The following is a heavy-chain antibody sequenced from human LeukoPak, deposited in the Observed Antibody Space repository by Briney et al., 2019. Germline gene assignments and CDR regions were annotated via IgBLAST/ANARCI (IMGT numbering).Heavy chain of an antibody. J-gene: IGHJ4*02. Sequence: GGSLTLSCAASGFTFSSCGMHWVRQAPGKGLEWVAVITYDGDTTYFEDSVKGRFTISRDTSKSTLYLQMNSLGAEDTAVYYCVKEQGSGSYRTADYWGQGTLVTVSS. CDR3: VKEQGSGSYRTADY. CDR1: GFTFSSCG. CDR2: ITYDGDTT. V-gene: IGHV3-30*18. D-gene: IGHD3-10*01.